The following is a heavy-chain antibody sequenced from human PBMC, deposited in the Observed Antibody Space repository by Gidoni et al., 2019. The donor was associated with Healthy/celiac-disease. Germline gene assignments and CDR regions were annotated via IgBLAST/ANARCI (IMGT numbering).Heavy chain of an antibody. CDR2: IYYSGST. CDR3: ARVRWQQLVRPPLNWYFDL. J-gene: IGHJ2*01. D-gene: IGHD6-13*01. V-gene: IGHV4-59*01. Sequence: QVQLQESGPGLVKPSETLSLTCTVSGGSISSYSGGWIRQPPVKGLEWIGYIYYSGSTNYNPSLKSRVTISVDTSKNQFSLKLSSVTAADTAVYYCARVRWQQLVRPPLNWYFDLWGRGTLVTVSS. CDR1: GGSISSYS.